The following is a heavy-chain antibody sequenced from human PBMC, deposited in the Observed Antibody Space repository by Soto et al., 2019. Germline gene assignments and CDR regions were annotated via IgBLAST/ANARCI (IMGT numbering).Heavy chain of an antibody. V-gene: IGHV4-4*07. Sequence: TLSLTCTVSGASISGFYWGWIRKSAGKGLGWIGRIYATGTTDYNPSLKSRVMMSVDTSKKQFSLKLRSVTAADTAVYYCVRDGTKTLRDWFDPWGQGISVTVSS. CDR1: GASISGFY. CDR3: VRDGTKTLRDWFDP. J-gene: IGHJ5*02. CDR2: IYATGTT. D-gene: IGHD1-1*01.